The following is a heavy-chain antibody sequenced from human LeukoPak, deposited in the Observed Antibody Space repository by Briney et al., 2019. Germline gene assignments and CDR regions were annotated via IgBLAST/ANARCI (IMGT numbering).Heavy chain of an antibody. CDR1: GFTFSNYY. Sequence: PGGSLRLSCAASGFTFSNYYMSWISQAPGKWLEWDSYISITSSCINYADSVKGRFTISRDNAKNSLFLQMNSLRAEDTAVYYCARVSQWLVPYWGQGTLVSVSS. CDR2: ISITSSCI. J-gene: IGHJ4*02. D-gene: IGHD6-19*01. V-gene: IGHV3-11*06. CDR3: ARVSQWLVPY.